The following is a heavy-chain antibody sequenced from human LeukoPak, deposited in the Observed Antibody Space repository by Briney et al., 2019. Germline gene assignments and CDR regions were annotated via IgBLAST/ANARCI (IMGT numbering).Heavy chain of an antibody. V-gene: IGHV3-74*01. CDR1: GFNFNDYW. D-gene: IGHD1-1*01. Sequence: GGSLRLSCAASGFNFNDYWMHWVRQGPGKGLVWVSRINSDGRSIDYADSVKGRFTISRDNARNTLYLQMNSLRAEDTAVYYCARDTTGDGGGVFDSWGQGTLVTVSS. J-gene: IGHJ4*02. CDR3: ARDTTGDGGGVFDS. CDR2: INSDGRSI.